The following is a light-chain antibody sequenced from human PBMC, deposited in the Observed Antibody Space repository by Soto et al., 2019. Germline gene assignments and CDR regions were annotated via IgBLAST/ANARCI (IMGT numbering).Light chain of an antibody. CDR2: DAS. J-gene: IGKJ1*01. CDR1: QSISSW. Sequence: TNQSPATLSASVGDRDTITCRASQSISSWLAWYQQKPGKAPKLLIYDASSLESGVPSRFSGSGSGTEFTLTISSLQPDDFATYYCQQYNSYSRTFGQGT. CDR3: QQYNSYSRT. V-gene: IGKV1-5*01.